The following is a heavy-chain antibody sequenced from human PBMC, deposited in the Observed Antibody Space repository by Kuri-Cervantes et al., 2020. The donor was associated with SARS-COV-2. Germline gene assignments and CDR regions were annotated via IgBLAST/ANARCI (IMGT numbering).Heavy chain of an antibody. CDR2: ISWNSGSI. V-gene: IGHV3-9*01. D-gene: IGHD6-6*01. CDR3: AKDYYSSSSNYFDY. Sequence: SLKISCAASGFTFDDYAMHWVRQAPGKGLEWVSGISWNSGSIGYADSVKGRFTISRDNSKNTLYLQMNSLRAEDTAVYYCAKDYYSSSSNYFDYWGQGTLVTVSS. CDR1: GFTFDDYA. J-gene: IGHJ4*02.